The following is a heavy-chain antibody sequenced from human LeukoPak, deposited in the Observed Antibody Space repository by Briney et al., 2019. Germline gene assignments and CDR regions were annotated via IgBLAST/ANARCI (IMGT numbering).Heavy chain of an antibody. J-gene: IGHJ4*02. CDR1: GFTFSSYS. CDR2: ISSSSSTI. CDR3: ARVVPAAWFGY. D-gene: IGHD2-2*01. V-gene: IGHV3-48*01. Sequence: GGSLRLSCAASGFTFSSYSMNWVRQAPGKGLEWVSYISSSSSTIYYADSVKGRFTISRDNAKNSLYLQMNSLRAEDTAVYYCARVVPAAWFGYWGQGTLVTVSS.